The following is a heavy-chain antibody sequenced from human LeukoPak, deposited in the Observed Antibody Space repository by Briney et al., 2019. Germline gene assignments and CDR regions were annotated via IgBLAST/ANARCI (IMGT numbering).Heavy chain of an antibody. CDR1: QFRFPFSHYG. Sequence: PGKSLTLSCVASQFRFPFSHYGMHWVRQAPGRGLEWVAVIWSDGTNQYYADSVKGRFTISRDNSKNTVYLQMNSLRAEDTAAYFCAKDAQRGFDYSNSLENWGQGTLVTVSS. V-gene: IGHV3-33*06. CDR3: AKDAQRGFDYSNSLEN. D-gene: IGHD4-11*01. CDR2: IWSDGTNQ. J-gene: IGHJ4*02.